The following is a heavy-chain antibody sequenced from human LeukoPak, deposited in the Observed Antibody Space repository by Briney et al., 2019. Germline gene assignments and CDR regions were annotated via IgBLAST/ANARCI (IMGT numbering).Heavy chain of an antibody. J-gene: IGHJ4*02. Sequence: GGSLRLSCAASGFTFSNAWMSWVRQAPGKGLEWVGRIKSKTDGGTTDYAAPVKGRFTISRDDSKNTLYLQMNSLKTEDTAVYYCLRDWYGSGSYWQIRESYFDYWGQGTLVTVSS. CDR1: GFTFSNAW. CDR3: LRDWYGSGSYWQIRESYFDY. D-gene: IGHD3-10*01. V-gene: IGHV3-15*01. CDR2: IKSKTDGGTT.